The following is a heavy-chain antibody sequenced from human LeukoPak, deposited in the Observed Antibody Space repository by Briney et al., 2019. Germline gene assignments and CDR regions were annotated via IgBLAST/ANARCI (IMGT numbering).Heavy chain of an antibody. CDR3: ARGYCTNGVCYTLGEYDY. J-gene: IGHJ4*02. CDR2: IYPGDSDT. Sequence: GESLKISCKGSGYSFTRYWIGWVRQMPGKGLEWMGIIYPGDSDTRYSPSFQGQVTISADKSISTAYLQWSSLKASDTAMYYCARGYCTNGVCYTLGEYDYWGQGTLVTVSS. CDR1: GYSFTRYW. D-gene: IGHD2-8*01. V-gene: IGHV5-51*01.